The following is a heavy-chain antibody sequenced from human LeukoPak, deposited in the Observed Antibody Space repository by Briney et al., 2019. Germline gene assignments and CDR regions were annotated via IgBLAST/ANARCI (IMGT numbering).Heavy chain of an antibody. V-gene: IGHV5-51*01. D-gene: IGHD1-26*01. CDR1: GYSFTSYW. CDR2: IYPGDYDT. Sequence: GESLKIPCKGSGYSFTSYWIGWVRRIPGKGLEWLGIIYPGDYDTRYSPSFQGQVTISADKSISTAYLQWSSLKASDTAMYYCARRGPISGSIDYWAGEPWSPSPQ. J-gene: IGHJ4*02. CDR3: ARRGPISGSIDY.